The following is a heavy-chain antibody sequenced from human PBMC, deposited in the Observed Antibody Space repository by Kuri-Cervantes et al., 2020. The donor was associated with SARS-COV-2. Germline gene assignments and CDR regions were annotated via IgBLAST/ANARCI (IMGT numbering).Heavy chain of an antibody. D-gene: IGHD2-2*01. CDR1: GGSINSGGYY. Sequence: SETLSLTCTVSGGSINSGGYYWSWIRQHPGKGLEWIGHIYYSGSTSYNPSLKSRVIISLDKSKNHFSQKLSSVTAADTAVYYCASYVVVPAAPLDYWGQGTLVTVSS. CDR3: ASYVVVPAAPLDY. J-gene: IGHJ4*02. CDR2: IYYSGST. V-gene: IGHV4-31*03.